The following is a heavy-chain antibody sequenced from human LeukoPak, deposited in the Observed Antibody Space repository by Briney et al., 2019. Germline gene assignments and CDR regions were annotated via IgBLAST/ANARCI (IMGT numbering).Heavy chain of an antibody. Sequence: ASVKVSCKASGYTFTGYYMHWVRQAPGQGLEWMGWINPNSGGTNYAQKFQGRVTMTRDTSNSTAYMDLRSLKSDDTAIYYCARRSSTHAFDIWGQGTMLTVSP. D-gene: IGHD3-10*01. J-gene: IGHJ3*02. CDR3: ARRSSTHAFDI. CDR1: GYTFTGYY. CDR2: INPNSGGT. V-gene: IGHV1-2*02.